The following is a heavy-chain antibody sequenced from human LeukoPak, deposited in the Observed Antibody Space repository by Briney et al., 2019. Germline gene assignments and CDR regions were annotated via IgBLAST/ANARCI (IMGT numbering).Heavy chain of an antibody. D-gene: IGHD4-23*01. J-gene: IGHJ4*02. CDR2: IRIGGDTT. V-gene: IGHV3-23*01. CDR1: GFTFNNNA. CDR3: AKVAWLGTVASYYFDS. Sequence: GGSLRLSCAASGFTFNNNAMSWVRQAPGKGLAWVSAIRIGGDTTYYEHSVKGRFTLPRDNSKNMVYLQMNSLRADDTAVYYCAKVAWLGTVASYYFDSWGQGTQVTVSS.